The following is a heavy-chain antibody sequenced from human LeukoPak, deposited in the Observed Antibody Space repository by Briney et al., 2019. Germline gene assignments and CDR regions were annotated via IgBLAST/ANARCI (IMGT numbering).Heavy chain of an antibody. V-gene: IGHV3-73*01. J-gene: IGHJ4*02. CDR2: IRSEANSYAT. D-gene: IGHD4/OR15-4a*01. CDR1: GFTFSGSA. CDR3: IRYRMLTGNDYN. Sequence: GGSLRLSCAASGFTFSGSAMHWVRQASGKGLEWVGRIRSEANSYATAYAASVTGRFTISRDDSKNTAYLQMNSLKTEDTAVYYCIRYRMLTGNDYNWGQGTLVTVSS.